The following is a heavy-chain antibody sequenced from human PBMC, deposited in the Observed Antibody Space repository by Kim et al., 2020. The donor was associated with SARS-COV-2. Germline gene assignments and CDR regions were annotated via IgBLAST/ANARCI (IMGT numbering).Heavy chain of an antibody. Sequence: GGSLRLSCAASGFTFTKYWMSWVRQAPGKGLEWVANIKEDGSEKYYVDSVKGRFTISRDNAKNSLYLQMNSLRAEDTAVYFCGRDYSDWGQGTLATVSS. D-gene: IGHD6-13*01. CDR3: GRDYSD. CDR1: GFTFTKYW. V-gene: IGHV3-7*01. CDR2: IKEDGSEK. J-gene: IGHJ4*02.